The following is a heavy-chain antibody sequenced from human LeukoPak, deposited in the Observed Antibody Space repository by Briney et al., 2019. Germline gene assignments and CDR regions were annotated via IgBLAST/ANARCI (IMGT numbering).Heavy chain of an antibody. CDR3: ASTFLRSADAFDI. CDR1: GFTVSSNY. CDR2: IYSGGST. V-gene: IGHV3-53*01. J-gene: IGHJ3*02. Sequence: GGSLRLSCAASGFTVSSNYMSWVRQAPGKGLEWVSVIYSGGSTYYADSVKGRFTTSRDNSKNTLYLQMNSLRAEDTAVYYCASTFLRSADAFDIWGQGTMVTVSS. D-gene: IGHD3-3*02.